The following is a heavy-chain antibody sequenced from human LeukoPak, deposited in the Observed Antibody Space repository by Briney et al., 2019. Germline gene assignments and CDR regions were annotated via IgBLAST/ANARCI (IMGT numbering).Heavy chain of an antibody. Sequence: SETLSLTCSVSGGSISSRTYHWAWIRQHPGKGLEWIGYIYYSGSTYYNPSLKSRVTISVDTSKNQFSLKLSSVTAADTAVYYCARDRWDLGAFDIWGQGTMVTVSS. V-gene: IGHV4-31*03. CDR2: IYYSGST. D-gene: IGHD1-26*01. CDR1: GGSISSRTYH. J-gene: IGHJ3*02. CDR3: ARDRWDLGAFDI.